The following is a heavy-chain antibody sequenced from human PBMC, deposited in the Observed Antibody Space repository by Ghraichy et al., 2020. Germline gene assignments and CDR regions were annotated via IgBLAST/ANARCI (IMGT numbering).Heavy chain of an antibody. J-gene: IGHJ4*02. V-gene: IGHV4-59*01. CDR2: IYYSGST. Sequence: SETLSPTCTVSGGSISSYYWSWIRQPPGKGLEWIGYIYYSGSTNYNPSLKSRVTISVDTSKNQFSLKLSSVTAADTAVYYCARVPMGYSSWFLPDYWGQGTLVTVSS. CDR1: GGSISSYY. D-gene: IGHD6-13*01. CDR3: ARVPMGYSSWFLPDY.